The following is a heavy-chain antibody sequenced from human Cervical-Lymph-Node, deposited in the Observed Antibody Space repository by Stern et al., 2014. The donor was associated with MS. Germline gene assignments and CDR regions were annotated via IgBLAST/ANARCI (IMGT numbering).Heavy chain of an antibody. V-gene: IGHV3-23*01. CDR2: ISGTDSST. CDR1: GFTFSLYA. CDR3: AKEGIAVASFDY. D-gene: IGHD6-19*01. Sequence: EVQLLESGGDLAQPGGSLGLSCAVSGFTFSLYAMSWVRQAPGKGLEWVSAISGTDSSTYYAETVKGRFTISRDNSKYTLYLQMNNLRAEDTAVYYCAKEGIAVASFDYWGQGTLVTVSS. J-gene: IGHJ4*02.